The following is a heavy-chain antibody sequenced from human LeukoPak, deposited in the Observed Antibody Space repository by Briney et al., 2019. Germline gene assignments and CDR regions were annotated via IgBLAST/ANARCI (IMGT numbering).Heavy chain of an antibody. V-gene: IGHV3-30-3*01. D-gene: IGHD3-10*01. Sequence: GRSLRLSCAASEFTFSSYAMHWVRQAPGKGLEWVAVISYDGSNKYYADSVKGRFTISRDNSKNTLYLQMNSLRAEDTAMYYCARDRYYYGSGSYYRVYYYYGMDVWGQGTTVTVSS. CDR2: ISYDGSNK. J-gene: IGHJ6*02. CDR1: EFTFSSYA. CDR3: ARDRYYYGSGSYYRVYYYYGMDV.